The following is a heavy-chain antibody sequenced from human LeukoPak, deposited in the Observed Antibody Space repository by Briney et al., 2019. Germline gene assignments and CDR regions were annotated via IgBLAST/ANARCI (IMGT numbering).Heavy chain of an antibody. CDR2: ISSSSSTI. J-gene: IGHJ4*02. CDR1: GFTFSSYS. V-gene: IGHV3-48*04. Sequence: GGSLRLSCAASGFTFSSYSMNWVRQAPGKGLEWVSYISSSSSTIYYADSVKGRFTISRDNAKNSLYLQMNSLRAEDTAVYYCARGDSSTSCYLWGQGTLVTVSS. D-gene: IGHD2-2*01. CDR3: ARGDSSTSCYL.